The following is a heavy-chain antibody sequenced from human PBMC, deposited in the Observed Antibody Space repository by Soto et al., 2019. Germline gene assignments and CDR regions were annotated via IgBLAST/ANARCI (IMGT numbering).Heavy chain of an antibody. CDR3: TRDRRSWYFDL. J-gene: IGHJ2*01. Sequence: QEQLVESGGGVVQSGRSLRLSCAASKFTFKNYGMHWVRQAPGKGLEWVAVIYYDGTQQYYADSVKGRFTISRDNSKNTLSLQMNSLRAEDTAMYYCTRDRRSWYFDLWCPGTQVNVAS. CDR2: IYYDGTQQ. CDR1: KFTFKNYG. V-gene: IGHV3-33*01.